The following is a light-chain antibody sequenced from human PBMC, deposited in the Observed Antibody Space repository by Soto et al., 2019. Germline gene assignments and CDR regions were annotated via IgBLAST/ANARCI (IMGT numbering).Light chain of an antibody. V-gene: IGKV3-20*01. Sequence: ELVLTQSPGTLSLSPGERGTLSCRASPEVSSSRLAWYQQKPGQAPRLLIYDASTRATGIPDRFSAIGSGTDYTLIISRLEPEDFAVYYCQQYAASPNTFGQGTRLEIK. CDR1: PEVSSSR. J-gene: IGKJ5*01. CDR2: DAS. CDR3: QQYAASPNT.